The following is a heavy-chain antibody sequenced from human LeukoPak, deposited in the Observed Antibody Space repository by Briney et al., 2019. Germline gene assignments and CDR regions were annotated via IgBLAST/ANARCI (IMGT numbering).Heavy chain of an antibody. CDR3: ARLYDSSGYGAFDI. CDR1: GFTVGSNY. CDR2: IYSGGNT. J-gene: IGHJ3*02. D-gene: IGHD3-22*01. Sequence: GGSLRLSCAASGFTVGSNYMSWVRQAPGKGLEWVSVIYSGGNTYYPDSVKGRFTISRDNSENTLYLQMNSLRAEDTAVYYCARLYDSSGYGAFDIWGQGTMVTVSS. V-gene: IGHV3-66*01.